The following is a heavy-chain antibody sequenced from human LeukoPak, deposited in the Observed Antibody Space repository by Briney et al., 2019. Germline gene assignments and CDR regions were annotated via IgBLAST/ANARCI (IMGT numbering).Heavy chain of an antibody. CDR3: ARDSPYDKWYFDL. J-gene: IGHJ2*01. CDR1: GGSISSGSYY. CDR2: IYTSGST. V-gene: IGHV4-61*02. Sequence: SQTLSLTCTVSGGSISSGSYYWSWIRQPAGKGLEWIGRIYTSGSTNYNPSLKSRVTISVDTSKNQFSLKLSSVTAADTAVYYCARDSPYDKWYFDLWGRGTLVTVSS. D-gene: IGHD5-12*01.